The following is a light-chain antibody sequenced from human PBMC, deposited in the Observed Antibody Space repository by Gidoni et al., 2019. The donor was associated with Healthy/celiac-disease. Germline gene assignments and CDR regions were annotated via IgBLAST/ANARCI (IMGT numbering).Light chain of an antibody. CDR3: QQSYSTPQLT. V-gene: IGKV1-39*01. Sequence: DIQMTTSPSSLSASVGDRVTITCRASQSISSYLNWYQQKPGKAPKLLIYAASSLQSGVPSRFSGSGSGTDFTLTISSLQPEDFATYYCQQSYSTPQLTFGGGTKVEIK. CDR2: AAS. CDR1: QSISSY. J-gene: IGKJ4*01.